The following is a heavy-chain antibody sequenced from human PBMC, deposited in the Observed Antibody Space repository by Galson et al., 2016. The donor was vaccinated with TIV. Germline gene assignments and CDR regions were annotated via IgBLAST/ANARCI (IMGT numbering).Heavy chain of an antibody. CDR3: TRAAGKNGASGYATRETFDI. J-gene: IGHJ3*02. Sequence: CAISGDSVSSDSAAWNWVRQSPSRGLEWLGRTYYRSRWYYDYKVSVKSRITINPDTSKNQFSLQLNSVTPEDTAVYYCTRAAGKNGASGYATRETFDIWGQGTMVSVSS. V-gene: IGHV6-1*01. CDR1: GDSVSSDSAA. CDR2: TYYRSRWYY. D-gene: IGHD5-12*01.